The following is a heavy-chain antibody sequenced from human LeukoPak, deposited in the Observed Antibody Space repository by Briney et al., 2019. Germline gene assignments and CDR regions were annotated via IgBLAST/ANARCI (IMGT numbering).Heavy chain of an antibody. CDR1: GFTVSDNY. CDR2: IYSDGTT. V-gene: IGHV3-66*01. D-gene: IGHD6-13*01. Sequence: GGSLRLSCAASGFTVSDNYMTWVRQAPGKWLEWISVIYSDGTTYYGDSVKGRFIISRDDSKNTLILEMNSLTAEDTAAYYGARETTAAGSRHFGYWGQGILVTVSS. J-gene: IGHJ4*02. CDR3: ARETTAAGSRHFGY.